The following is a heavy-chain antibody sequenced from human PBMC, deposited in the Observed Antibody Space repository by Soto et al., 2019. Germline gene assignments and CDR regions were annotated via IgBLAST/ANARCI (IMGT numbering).Heavy chain of an antibody. J-gene: IGHJ4*02. CDR1: GFTFSIYS. CDR2: IWSDGNNK. CDR3: VSDFGHYKFDH. Sequence: QVQLVESGGGVVQPGRPLRLSCAASGFTFSIYSMHWVRQAPGKGLEWVTAIWSDGNNKYYADSVKGRFTISRDNSKNTLYLQMGSLRAEDTAVYHCVSDFGHYKFDHWGQGTLVTVSS. V-gene: IGHV3-33*01. D-gene: IGHD4-17*01.